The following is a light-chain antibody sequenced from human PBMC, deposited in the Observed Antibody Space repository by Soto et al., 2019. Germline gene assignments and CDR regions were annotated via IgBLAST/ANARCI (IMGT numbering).Light chain of an antibody. CDR3: QQRSGWPPAWT. Sequence: EIVLTQSPATLSLSPGERATLSCRASQTISSSLAWYQQKPDQAPRLLIYDASIRATGVPARFSGSGSGTDVTLTISSLEPEDFAVYYCQQRSGWPPAWTFGQGTKVEIK. CDR2: DAS. J-gene: IGKJ1*01. CDR1: QTISSS. V-gene: IGKV3-11*01.